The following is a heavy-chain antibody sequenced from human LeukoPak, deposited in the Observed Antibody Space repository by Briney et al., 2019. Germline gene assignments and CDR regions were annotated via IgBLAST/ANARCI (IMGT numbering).Heavy chain of an antibody. D-gene: IGHD3-10*01. Sequence: ASVKVSCKASGYTFTSFDINWVRQAPGQGLEWMGWMNPNSGDTGYAQKFQGRVTMTRNTSISTAYLEVSSLRSEDTAVYYCARESGFYGSGSRYWGQGTLVTVSS. CDR1: GYTFTSFD. CDR3: ARESGFYGSGSRY. CDR2: MNPNSGDT. V-gene: IGHV1-8*01. J-gene: IGHJ4*02.